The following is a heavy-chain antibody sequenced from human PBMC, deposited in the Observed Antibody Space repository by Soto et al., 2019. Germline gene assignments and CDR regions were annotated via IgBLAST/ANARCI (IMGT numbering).Heavy chain of an antibody. CDR1: GFTFDDYA. Sequence: PGGSLRLSCAASGFTFDDYAMHWVRQAPGKGLEWVSGISWNSGSIGYADSVKGRFTISRDNAKNSLYLQMNSLRAEDTALYYCAKGSELERPTYFDYWGQGTLVTVSS. D-gene: IGHD1-1*01. CDR3: AKGSELERPTYFDY. J-gene: IGHJ4*02. V-gene: IGHV3-9*01. CDR2: ISWNSGSI.